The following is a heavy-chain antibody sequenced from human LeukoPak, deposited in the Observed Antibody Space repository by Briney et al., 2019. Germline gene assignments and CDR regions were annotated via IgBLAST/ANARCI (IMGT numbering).Heavy chain of an antibody. CDR1: GGSFSGYY. J-gene: IGHJ4*02. D-gene: IGHD5-18*01. CDR3: ARKVRGYSYGSYYFDY. V-gene: IGHV4-34*01. CDR2: INHSGSS. Sequence: PSETLSLTCAVYGGSFSGYYWSWIRQPPGKGLEWIGEINHSGSSNYNPSLKSRVTISVDTSKNQFSLKLSSVTAADTAVYYCARKVRGYSYGSYYFDYWGQGTLVTVSS.